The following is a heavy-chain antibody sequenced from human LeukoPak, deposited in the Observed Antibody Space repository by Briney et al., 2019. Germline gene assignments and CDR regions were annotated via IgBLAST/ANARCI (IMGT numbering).Heavy chain of an antibody. Sequence: GGSLRLSCAASKFTFSSYWMSWVRQAPGKGLEWVANIKQDGSEKYYVDSVKGRFTISRDNAKNSLYLQMNSLRAEDTAVYYCARDFYYYASGKAFDYWGQRTLVTVSS. CDR1: KFTFSSYW. CDR3: ARDFYYYASGKAFDY. D-gene: IGHD3-10*01. CDR2: IKQDGSEK. V-gene: IGHV3-7*01. J-gene: IGHJ4*02.